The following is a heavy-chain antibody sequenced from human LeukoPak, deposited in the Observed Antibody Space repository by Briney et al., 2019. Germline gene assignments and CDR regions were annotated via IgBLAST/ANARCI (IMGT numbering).Heavy chain of an antibody. D-gene: IGHD6-19*01. V-gene: IGHV3-48*01. CDR2: ISSSSSTI. J-gene: IGHJ4*02. Sequence: GGSLRLSCAASGFTFSSYSMNWVRQAPGKGLEWVSYISSSSSTIYYADSVKGRFTISRDNAKNSLYLQMNSLRAEDTAVYYCARDLAPRSVAGSFFDYWGQGTLVTVSS. CDR1: GFTFSSYS. CDR3: ARDLAPRSVAGSFFDY.